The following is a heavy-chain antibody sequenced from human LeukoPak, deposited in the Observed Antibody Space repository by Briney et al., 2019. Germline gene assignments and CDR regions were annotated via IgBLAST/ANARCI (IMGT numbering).Heavy chain of an antibody. CDR3: ARGKIWSPVYLSH. CDR2: IYSSGTT. V-gene: IGHV4-59*13. D-gene: IGHD3-10*01. J-gene: IGHJ4*02. CDR1: GGSISSYH. Sequence: PSETLSLTCIVSGGSISSYHWSWIRQPPGKGLEWIGNIYSSGTTNYNPSLKSRVTISMDTSKNQFSLKLSSVTAADTAVYYCARGKIWSPVYLSHWGQGTLVTVSS.